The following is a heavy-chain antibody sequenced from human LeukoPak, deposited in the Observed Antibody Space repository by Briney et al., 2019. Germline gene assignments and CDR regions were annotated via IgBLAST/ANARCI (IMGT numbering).Heavy chain of an antibody. Sequence: GGSLRLSCAASGFTFSSYAMHWVRQAPGKGLEWVAVISYDGSNKYYTDSVKGRFTISRDNSKNTLYLQMNSLRAEDTAVYYCAGDRATSYFDYWGQGALVTISS. D-gene: IGHD1-26*01. CDR2: ISYDGSNK. CDR3: AGDRATSYFDY. V-gene: IGHV3-30-3*01. CDR1: GFTFSSYA. J-gene: IGHJ4*02.